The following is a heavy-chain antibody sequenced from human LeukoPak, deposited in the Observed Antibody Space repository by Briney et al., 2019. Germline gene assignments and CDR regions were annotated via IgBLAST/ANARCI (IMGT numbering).Heavy chain of an antibody. Sequence: GGSLRLSCAASGFSFSSYTMNWVRQAPGKGLEWVSSISISSSSIYYADSVKGRFTISRDNAENSLYLQMNSLRAEDTAVYYCARDSSEWLRLPNFDYWGQGTLVTVSS. CDR2: ISISSSSI. V-gene: IGHV3-21*01. CDR3: ARDSSEWLRLPNFDY. D-gene: IGHD5-12*01. CDR1: GFSFSSYT. J-gene: IGHJ4*02.